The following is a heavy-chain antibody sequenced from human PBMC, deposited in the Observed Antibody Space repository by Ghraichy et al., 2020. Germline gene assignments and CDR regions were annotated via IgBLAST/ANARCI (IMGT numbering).Heavy chain of an antibody. CDR3: AKAEWLAMDAFDF. D-gene: IGHD6-19*01. CDR2: IKKDGSEK. J-gene: IGHJ3*01. V-gene: IGHV3-7*01. Sequence: GGSLRLSCAASGFTFSAYWMSWVRQAPGKGLEWVVNIKKDGSEKYHVDSVKGRFTISRDNAKNSLYLQMNSLRAEDTAVYYCAKAEWLAMDAFDFWGKGTVVAVSS. CDR1: GFTFSAYW.